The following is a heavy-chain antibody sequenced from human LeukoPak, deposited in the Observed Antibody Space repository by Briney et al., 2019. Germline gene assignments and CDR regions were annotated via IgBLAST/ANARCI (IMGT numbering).Heavy chain of an antibody. D-gene: IGHD3-10*01. CDR2: INPNSGGT. CDR1: GYTFTGYY. J-gene: IGHJ6*02. V-gene: IGHV1-2*02. CDR3: AREWFGELSKDYYHYGMDV. Sequence: ASVKVSCKASGYTFTGYYMHWVRQAPGQGLEWMGWINPNSGGTNYAQKFQGRVTMTRDTSISTAYMELSRLRSDDTAVYYCAREWFGELSKDYYHYGMDVWGQGTTVTVSS.